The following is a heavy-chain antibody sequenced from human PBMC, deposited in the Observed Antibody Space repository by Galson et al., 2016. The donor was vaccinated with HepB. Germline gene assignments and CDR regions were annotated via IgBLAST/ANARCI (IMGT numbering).Heavy chain of an antibody. V-gene: IGHV5-51*01. D-gene: IGHD2-21*02. CDR3: ARGEVGVCSLDS. Sequence: QSGAEVKKPGESLKISCTGSGYNFNKYWIAWVRQMPGKGLEWMGIIYPGDSHTRYGPSFQGQVTISADKSISTGYLQWSSLKSSDTAIYFCARGEVGVCSLDSWGQGTLVTVSS. CDR1: GYNFNKYW. J-gene: IGHJ4*02. CDR2: IYPGDSHT.